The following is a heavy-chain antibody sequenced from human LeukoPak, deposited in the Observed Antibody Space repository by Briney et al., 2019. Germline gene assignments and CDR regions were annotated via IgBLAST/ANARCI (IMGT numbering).Heavy chain of an antibody. V-gene: IGHV4-59*11. CDR3: ARLYCSGGSCFDY. CDR1: GGSISSHY. J-gene: IGHJ4*02. D-gene: IGHD2-15*01. Sequence: SETLSLTCTVSGGSISSHYWGWIRQPPGKGLEWIGYIYYSGSTNYNPSLKSRVTISVDTSKNQFSLKLSSVTAADTAVYYCARLYCSGGSCFDYWGQGTLVTVSS. CDR2: IYYSGST.